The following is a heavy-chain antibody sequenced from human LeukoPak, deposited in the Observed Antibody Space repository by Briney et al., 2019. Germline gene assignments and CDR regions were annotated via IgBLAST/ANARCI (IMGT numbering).Heavy chain of an antibody. V-gene: IGHV3-23*01. CDR3: AKDALIVVVPAATAWGYMDV. J-gene: IGHJ6*03. D-gene: IGHD2-2*01. CDR1: GFTFSSYA. CDR2: ISGSGGST. Sequence: GGSLRLSCAASGFTFSSYAMSWVRQAPGEGLEWVSAISGSGGSTYYADSVKGRFTISRDNSKNTLYLQMNSLRAEDTAVYYCAKDALIVVVPAATAWGYMDVWGKGTTVTVSS.